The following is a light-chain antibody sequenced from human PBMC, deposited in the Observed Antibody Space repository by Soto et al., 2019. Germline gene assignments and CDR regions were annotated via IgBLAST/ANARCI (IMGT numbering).Light chain of an antibody. CDR1: QSVSSSY. Sequence: EIVLTQSPGTLSLSPGERATLSCRASQSVSSSYLAWYQQKPGQAPRLLIYGASSKATGIPDRFSGSGCGTDFTLTISRLEPEDFAVYYCQQYSSSPYPFGRGTKLQIK. CDR3: QQYSSSPYP. J-gene: IGKJ2*01. V-gene: IGKV3-20*01. CDR2: GAS.